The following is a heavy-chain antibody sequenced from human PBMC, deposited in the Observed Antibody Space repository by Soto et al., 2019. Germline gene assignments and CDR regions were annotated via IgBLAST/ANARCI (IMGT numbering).Heavy chain of an antibody. J-gene: IGHJ4*02. CDR2: ISNDGSNK. CDR1: GFSFSTYG. CDR3: ARVPSSSGRAHFDY. Sequence: PGGSLRLSCAASGFSFSTYGMHWVRQAPGKGLEWVAFISNDGSNKYYADSVKGRFTISRDNSKNTLYLQMNSLKAEDTAVYYCARVPSSSGRAHFDYWGQGTLVTVSS. V-gene: IGHV3-30*03. D-gene: IGHD2-15*01.